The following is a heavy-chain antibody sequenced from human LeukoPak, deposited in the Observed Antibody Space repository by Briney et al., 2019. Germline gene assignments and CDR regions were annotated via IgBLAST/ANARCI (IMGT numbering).Heavy chain of an antibody. CDR1: GGSISSSSYY. D-gene: IGHD5-12*01. Sequence: PSETLSLTCTVSGGSISSSSYYWGWIRQPPGKGLEWIGSIYYSGSTYYNPSLKSRVTISVDTSKNQFSLKLSSVTAADTAVYYCARPSRGFNYFDPWGQGTLVTVSS. J-gene: IGHJ5*02. CDR2: IYYSGST. CDR3: ARPSRGFNYFDP. V-gene: IGHV4-39*07.